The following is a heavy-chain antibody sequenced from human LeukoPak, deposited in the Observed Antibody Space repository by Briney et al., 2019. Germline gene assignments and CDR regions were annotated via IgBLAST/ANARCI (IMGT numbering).Heavy chain of an antibody. Sequence: PSETLSLTCTVSGGSISSYYWSWIRQPPGKGLEWIGYIYYSGSTTYNPSLKSRVTISVDTSSNQFSLMLRSVTAADTAVYYCARGTKTGNTGYDWNYWGQGFLVTVSS. J-gene: IGHJ4*02. D-gene: IGHD5-12*01. CDR3: ARGTKTGNTGYDWNY. V-gene: IGHV4-59*01. CDR1: GGSISSYY. CDR2: IYYSGST.